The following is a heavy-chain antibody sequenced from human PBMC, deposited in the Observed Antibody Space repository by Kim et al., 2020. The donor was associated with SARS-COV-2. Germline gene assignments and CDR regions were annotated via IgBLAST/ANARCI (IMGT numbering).Heavy chain of an antibody. V-gene: IGHV3-11*04. D-gene: IGHD3-10*01. J-gene: IGHJ4*02. Sequence: KGRFTISRDNAKNSLYLQMNSLRAEDTAVYYCARDLVTYYYGSGNPEGGYWGQGTLVTVSS. CDR3: ARDLVTYYYGSGNPEGGY.